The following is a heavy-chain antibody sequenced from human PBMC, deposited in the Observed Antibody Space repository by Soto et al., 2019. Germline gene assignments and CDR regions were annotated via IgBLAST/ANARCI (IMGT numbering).Heavy chain of an antibody. CDR1: GYTFTGYY. CDR3: ARGGDILTGYLSDYHFDY. CDR2: INPNSGGT. D-gene: IGHD3-9*01. J-gene: IGHJ4*02. Sequence: VASVKVSCKASGYTFTGYYMHWVRQAPGQGLEWMGWINPNSGGTNYAQKFQGWVTMTRDTSISTAYMELSRLRSDDTAVYYCARGGDILTGYLSDYHFDYWGQGTLVTVSS. V-gene: IGHV1-2*04.